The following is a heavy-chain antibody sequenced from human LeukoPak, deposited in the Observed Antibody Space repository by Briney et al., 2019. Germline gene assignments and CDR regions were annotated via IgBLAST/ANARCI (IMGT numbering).Heavy chain of an antibody. CDR2: IYPGDSDT. V-gene: IGHV5-51*01. CDR3: ARSTAETGAGDY. D-gene: IGHD1-1*01. Sequence: GESLKISCKGSGYSFTSYWIGWVRQVPGQGLEWVGIIYPGDSDTRYSPSFQGQVTISADKSISTAYLQWSSLKASDTAMYYCARSTAETGAGDYWGQGTLVTVSS. J-gene: IGHJ4*02. CDR1: GYSFTSYW.